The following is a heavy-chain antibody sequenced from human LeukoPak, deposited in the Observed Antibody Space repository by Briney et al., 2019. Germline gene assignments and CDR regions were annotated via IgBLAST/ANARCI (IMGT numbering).Heavy chain of an antibody. CDR3: ARLLSRVVAATPAFDY. D-gene: IGHD2-15*01. CDR2: INHSGST. CDR1: GGSFSGYY. V-gene: IGHV4-34*01. J-gene: IGHJ4*02. Sequence: SETLSLTCAVYGGSFSGYYWSWIRQPPGKGLEWIGEINHSGSTNYNPSLKSRVTISVDTSKNQFSLMLSSVTAADTAVYYCARLLSRVVAATPAFDYWGQGTLVTVSS.